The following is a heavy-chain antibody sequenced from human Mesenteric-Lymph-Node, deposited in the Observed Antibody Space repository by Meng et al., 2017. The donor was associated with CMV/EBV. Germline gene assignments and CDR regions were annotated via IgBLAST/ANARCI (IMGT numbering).Heavy chain of an antibody. D-gene: IGHD3-22*01. Sequence: FTFSNYNLNWVRQAPGKGLEWVASITNTSSHIYYADSVKGRFAISRDNARNSLYLQLNSLRAEDSAVYYCARGMKVVLITHDYWFFDLWGRGALVTVSS. CDR1: FTFSNYN. CDR2: ITNTSSHI. CDR3: ARGMKVVLITHDYWFFDL. V-gene: IGHV3-21*01. J-gene: IGHJ2*01.